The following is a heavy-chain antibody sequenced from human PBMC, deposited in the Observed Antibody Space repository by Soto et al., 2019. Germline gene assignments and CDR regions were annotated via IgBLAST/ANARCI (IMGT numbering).Heavy chain of an antibody. CDR3: ARALSGSYY. Sequence: EVQLVESGGGFVQPGGSLRLSCAASGFTFSSYSMNWVRQAPGKGLEWVSYISTSGNTIYYADSVKGRFTISRDNAKNSLYLQMNSLRAEDTAVYYCARALSGSYYGGQGTLVTVSS. V-gene: IGHV3-48*01. CDR1: GFTFSSYS. CDR2: ISTSGNTI. J-gene: IGHJ4*02. D-gene: IGHD1-26*01.